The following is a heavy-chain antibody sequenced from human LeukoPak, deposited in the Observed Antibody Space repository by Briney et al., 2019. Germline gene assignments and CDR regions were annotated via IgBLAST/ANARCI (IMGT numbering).Heavy chain of an antibody. CDR3: ARRRGSYFLDY. CDR1: GFTFSDYY. Sequence: GGSLRLSCAASGFTFSDYYMSWIRQAPGKGLEWVSYISSSGSYIYDAYADSVKGRFTISRDNAKNSLHLQMNSLRAEDTAVYYCARRRGSYFLDYWGQGTLVTVSS. V-gene: IGHV3-11*01. CDR2: ISSSGSYI. D-gene: IGHD1-26*01. J-gene: IGHJ4*02.